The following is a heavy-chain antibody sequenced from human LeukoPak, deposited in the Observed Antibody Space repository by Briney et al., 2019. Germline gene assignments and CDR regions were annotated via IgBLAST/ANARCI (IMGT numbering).Heavy chain of an antibody. CDR2: IYTSGST. V-gene: IGHV4-61*02. D-gene: IGHD3-10*01. Sequence: SQTLSLTCTVSGGSISSGSYYWSWIRQPAGKGLEWIGRIYTSGSTNYNPSLKSRVTISVDTSKNQFSLKLSSVTAADTAVYYCAREAYYYGSGSYPFDYGGQEPLFTVSS. CDR3: AREAYYYGSGSYPFDY. CDR1: GGSISSGSYY. J-gene: IGHJ4*02.